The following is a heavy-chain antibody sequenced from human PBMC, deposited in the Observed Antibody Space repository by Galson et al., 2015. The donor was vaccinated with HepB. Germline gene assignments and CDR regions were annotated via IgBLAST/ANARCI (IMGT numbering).Heavy chain of an antibody. CDR3: ARDQYDILTGYYNPFDY. CDR1: GYTFTSYG. CDR2: ISAYNGNT. J-gene: IGHJ4*02. V-gene: IGHV1-18*01. D-gene: IGHD3-9*01. Sequence: SVKVSCKASGYTFTSYGISWVRQAPGQGLEWMGWISAYNGNTNYAQKLQGRVTMTTDTSTSTAYMELRSLRSDDTAVYYCARDQYDILTGYYNPFDYWGQGTLVTVSS.